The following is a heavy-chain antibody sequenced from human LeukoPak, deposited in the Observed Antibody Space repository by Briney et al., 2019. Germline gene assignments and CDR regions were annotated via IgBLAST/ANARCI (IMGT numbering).Heavy chain of an antibody. CDR2: INHSGST. V-gene: IGHV4-34*01. D-gene: IGHD2-8*02. J-gene: IGHJ4*02. CDR3: AILAYDF. CDR1: GGSFSGFY. Sequence: SETLSLTCAVYGGSFSGFYWSWIRQPPGKGLEWIGEINHSGSTNYNPSLKSRVTISIDTSKNQFSLKVRSVTAADTAVYYCAILAYDFWGQGSLVTVSS.